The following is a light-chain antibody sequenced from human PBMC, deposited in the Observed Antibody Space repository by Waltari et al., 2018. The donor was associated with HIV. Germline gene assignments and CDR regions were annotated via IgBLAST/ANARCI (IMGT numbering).Light chain of an antibody. J-gene: IGKJ4*01. Sequence: DIVMTQPPDSLAVSLGERATIDCKSSQSVLYNSNNKNYLAWYQHKPGQSPNLLIYWASTLESGVPDRFSGSGSGTDFTLTISSLQAEDVAVYYCQQYYSVPLTFGGGTKVEIK. V-gene: IGKV4-1*01. CDR3: QQYYSVPLT. CDR2: WAS. CDR1: QSVLYNSNNKNY.